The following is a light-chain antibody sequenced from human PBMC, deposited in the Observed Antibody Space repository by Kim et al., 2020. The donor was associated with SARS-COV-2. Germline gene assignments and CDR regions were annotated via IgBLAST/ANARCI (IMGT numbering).Light chain of an antibody. CDR1: RYIANN. V-gene: IGKV1-33*01. Sequence: ASVGDRVTITCRASRYIANNLNWYQQKPGKAPKVLIYDASNVQTGVPSRFSGTGSGTDFSFIITSLQPEDVATYYCQQFDNLSLTFGGGTKVDIK. J-gene: IGKJ4*01. CDR2: DAS. CDR3: QQFDNLSLT.